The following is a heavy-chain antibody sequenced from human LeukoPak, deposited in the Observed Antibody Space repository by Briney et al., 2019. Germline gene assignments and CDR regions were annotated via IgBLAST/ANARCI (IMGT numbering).Heavy chain of an antibody. V-gene: IGHV4-30-4*01. J-gene: IGHJ4*02. D-gene: IGHD3-22*01. CDR2: IYYSGST. CDR3: ARVGDYYDSSGYYLFDY. CDR1: GGSISSGDYY. Sequence: SQTLSLTCTVSGGSISSGDYYWSWIRQPPGKGLEWIGYIYYSGSTYYNPSLKSRVTISVDTSKNQFSLKLSSVTAADTAVYYYARVGDYYDSSGYYLFDYRGQGTLVTVSS.